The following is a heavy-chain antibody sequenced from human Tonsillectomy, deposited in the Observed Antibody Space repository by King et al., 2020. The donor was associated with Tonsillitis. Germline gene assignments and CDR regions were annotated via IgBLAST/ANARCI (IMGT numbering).Heavy chain of an antibody. J-gene: IGHJ2*01. CDR2: ISSGSTNI. D-gene: IGHD2-15*01. CDR1: GFTLRMYS. Sequence: VQLVESGGGLVQPGGSLRLSCAVSGFTLRMYSMNWVRQAPGEGLEWVSYISSGSTNIYYADSVKDRFTISRDNVKDSLYLQMNSLSDEDTAVYYCARENGHCSGGVCYMSGFDLWGRGTLVTVSS. V-gene: IGHV3-48*02. CDR3: ARENGHCSGGVCYMSGFDL.